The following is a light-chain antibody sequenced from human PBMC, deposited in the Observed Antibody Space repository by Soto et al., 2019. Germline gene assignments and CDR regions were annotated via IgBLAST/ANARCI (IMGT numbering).Light chain of an antibody. Sequence: EVVLTQSPGTVSLSPGERATLSCRASQSVTSNYLAWYQQKPGQAPRLLIYAASSRATGIPDRFSGSGSGTDFTLSISRLEPEDLSVYYCQQYGSTVTWKFGQGTNVEIK. V-gene: IGKV3-20*01. CDR1: QSVTSNY. CDR2: AAS. CDR3: QQYGSTVTWK. J-gene: IGKJ1*01.